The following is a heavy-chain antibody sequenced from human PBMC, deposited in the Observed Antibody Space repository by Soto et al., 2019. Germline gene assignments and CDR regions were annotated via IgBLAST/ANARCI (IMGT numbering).Heavy chain of an antibody. CDR2: NSSTGDI. V-gene: IGHV3-13*01. CDR3: ARAGRDSGLSMVRGVLQTYHHYYGLDV. Sequence: EVQLVESGGGLVQPGGSLRLSCATSGFTFSRYDMHWVRQVIGKGLEWVSTNSSTGDIYYSDSVNGRFTISREVAKNSVYLQMNDLIVGDTAVYFCARAGRDSGLSMVRGVLQTYHHYYGLDVWGPGTTITVSS. D-gene: IGHD3-10*01. J-gene: IGHJ6*02. CDR1: GFTFSRYD.